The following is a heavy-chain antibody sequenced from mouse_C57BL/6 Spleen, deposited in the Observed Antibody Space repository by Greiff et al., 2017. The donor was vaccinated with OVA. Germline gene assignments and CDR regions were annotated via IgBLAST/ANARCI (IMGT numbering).Heavy chain of an antibody. V-gene: IGHV2-6*03. CDR3: ARLGSSGTGVFAY. CDR1: GFSLTSYG. D-gene: IGHD3-2*02. J-gene: IGHJ3*01. CDR2: IWSDGST. Sequence: VKVVESGPGLVAPSQSLSITCTVSGFSLTSYGVHWVRQPPGQGLEWLVVIWSDGSTTYNSALKSRLSISKDNSKSKVFLKMNSLQTDDTAMYYCARLGSSGTGVFAYWGQGTLVTVSA.